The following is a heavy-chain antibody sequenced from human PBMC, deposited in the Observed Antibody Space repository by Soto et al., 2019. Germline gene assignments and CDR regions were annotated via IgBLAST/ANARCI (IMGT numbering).Heavy chain of an antibody. V-gene: IGHV5-10-1*01. CDR1: GYSFTSYW. Sequence: PGESLKISCKGSGYSFTSYWISWVRQMPGKGLEWMGRIDPSDSYTNYSPSFQGHVTISADKSISTAYLQWSSLKASDTAMYYCARGFYGPYYYYYSMDVWGQGTTVTVSS. CDR2: IDPSDSYT. J-gene: IGHJ6*02. CDR3: ARGFYGPYYYYYSMDV. D-gene: IGHD3-10*01.